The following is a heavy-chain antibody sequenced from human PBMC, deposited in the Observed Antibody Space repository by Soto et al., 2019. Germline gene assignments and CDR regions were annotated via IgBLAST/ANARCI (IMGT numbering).Heavy chain of an antibody. D-gene: IGHD5-18*01. CDR2: IIPIFGTA. CDR3: ASLYSSGLEGYYYGMDV. CDR1: GGTFSSYA. J-gene: IGHJ6*02. V-gene: IGHV1-69*13. Sequence: SVKVSCKASGGTFSSYAISWVRQAPGQGLEWMGGIIPIFGTANYAQKFQGRVTITADESTSTAYMELSSLRSEDTAVYYCASLYSSGLEGYYYGMDVWGQGTTVTVSS.